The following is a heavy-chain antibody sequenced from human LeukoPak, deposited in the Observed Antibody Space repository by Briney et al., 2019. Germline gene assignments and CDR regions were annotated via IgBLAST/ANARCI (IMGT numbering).Heavy chain of an antibody. J-gene: IGHJ5*01. CDR1: GDPISTLHW. CDR2: IYNGGST. CDR3: ARGPPDFYNSGSYYNGYNWFDS. V-gene: IGHV4-4*02. Sequence: SETLSLTCAVSGDPISTLHWWTWIRQPPGKGLEWVSDIYNGGSTNYNPSLKSRVTISVDTSKNHFSLKLSSVTAADTAVYYCARGPPDFYNSGSYYNGYNWFDSWGQGTLVTVSS. D-gene: IGHD3-10*01.